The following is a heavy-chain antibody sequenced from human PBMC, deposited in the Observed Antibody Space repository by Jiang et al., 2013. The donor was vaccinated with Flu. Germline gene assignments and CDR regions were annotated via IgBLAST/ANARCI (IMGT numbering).Heavy chain of an antibody. D-gene: IGHD4-23*01. CDR2: IRYDGSNK. J-gene: IGHJ6*02. CDR1: GFTFSTYG. Sequence: QLLESGGGVVQPGGSLRLPCAASGFTFSTYGMHWVSQAPDKGLEWVAFIRYDGSNKFYADSVKGRFIVSRDNSKNTLYLQMNSLRAEDTAVYYCAKEAVNQDGMDVWGQGTTVTVSS. V-gene: IGHV3-30*02. CDR3: AKEAVNQDGMDV.